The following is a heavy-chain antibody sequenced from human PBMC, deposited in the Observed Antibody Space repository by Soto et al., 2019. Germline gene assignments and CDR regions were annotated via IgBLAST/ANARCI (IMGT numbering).Heavy chain of an antibody. CDR1: GFSLSTSGVG. D-gene: IGHD3-22*01. Sequence: QITLKESGPTLVKPTQTLTLTCTFSGFSLSTSGVGVGWIRQPPGKALEWLALIYWDDDKRYSPSLKSRLTITKDTSKNQVVLTMTNMDPVDTATYYCALLTYYYDSSGYYSSAEYFQHWGQDTLVTVSS. CDR3: ALLTYYYDSSGYYSSAEYFQH. V-gene: IGHV2-5*02. CDR2: IYWDDDK. J-gene: IGHJ1*01.